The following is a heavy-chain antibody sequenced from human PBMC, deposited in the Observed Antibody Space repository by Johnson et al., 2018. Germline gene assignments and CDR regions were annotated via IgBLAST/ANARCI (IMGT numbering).Heavy chain of an antibody. V-gene: IGHV3-13*01. CDR3: ARVTFPSITGTMPCYYSYGMDG. Sequence: VQLVESGGGLVQPGGSLRLSCAASGFTFSSYDMHWVRQATGKGLEWVSAIGTAGDTYYPGSVKGRFTISRENATNSLYLQMNSLRAGDTAVYYCARVTFPSITGTMPCYYSYGMDGWGKGTTVTVSS. D-gene: IGHD1-7*01. CDR2: IGTAGDT. CDR1: GFTFSSYD. J-gene: IGHJ6*04.